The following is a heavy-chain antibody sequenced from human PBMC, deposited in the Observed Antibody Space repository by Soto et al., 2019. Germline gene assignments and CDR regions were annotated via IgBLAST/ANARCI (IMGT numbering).Heavy chain of an antibody. CDR2: ISGSGFKR. V-gene: IGHV3-23*01. CDR1: GFIFENFG. D-gene: IGHD1-26*01. Sequence: LRLSCAASGFIFENFGMSWVRQAPGKGLEWISSISGSGFKRYYADSVKGRFTISRDNSKSTVYLELNNLSAEDTAVYHCAKNQGVELVPLATVDWFDPWGQGSVVTVSS. J-gene: IGHJ5*02. CDR3: AKNQGVELVPLATVDWFDP.